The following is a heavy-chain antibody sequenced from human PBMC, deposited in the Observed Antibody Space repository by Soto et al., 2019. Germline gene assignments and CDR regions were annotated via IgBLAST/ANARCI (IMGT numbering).Heavy chain of an antibody. V-gene: IGHV6-1*01. Sequence: KQSPTLSLTCAISGDSVSSNSAGWHWIRQSPSRGLEWLGRTYYRSKWYNDYAVSVKSRITINPDTSKNQFSLQLNSVTPEDTAVYYCARTTGTTGAFDIWGQGTMVTVSS. CDR3: ARTTGTTGAFDI. CDR1: GDSVSSNSAG. CDR2: TYYRSKWYN. D-gene: IGHD1-1*01. J-gene: IGHJ3*02.